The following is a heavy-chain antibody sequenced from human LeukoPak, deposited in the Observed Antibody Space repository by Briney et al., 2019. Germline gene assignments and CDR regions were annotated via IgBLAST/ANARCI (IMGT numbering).Heavy chain of an antibody. V-gene: IGHV3-48*01. CDR2: ISSSSSTI. CDR3: ARDDHYNYYYMDV. CDR1: GLIFSTYS. J-gene: IGHJ6*03. Sequence: GGSLRLSCAASGLIFSTYSMNWVRQAPGKGLERVSYISSSSSTIYYADSVKGRFTISRDNAENSLYLQMNSLGAEDTAVYYCARDDHYNYYYMDVWGKGTTVTVSS.